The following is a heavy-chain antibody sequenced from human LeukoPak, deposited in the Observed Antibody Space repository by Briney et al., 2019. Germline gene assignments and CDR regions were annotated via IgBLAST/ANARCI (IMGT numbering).Heavy chain of an antibody. V-gene: IGHV3-23*01. Sequence: GGSLRLSCATSGFSFNTYAMSWVRQATGKGLDWVSSISRSGDSSYYADSVKGRFTISRDNSKNILYLQMKRLRAGDTAVYYCARDKSVLDGGYEGTFAVWGQGTVVTVSS. D-gene: IGHD5-12*01. J-gene: IGHJ3*01. CDR2: ISRSGDSS. CDR1: GFSFNTYA. CDR3: ARDKSVLDGGYEGTFAV.